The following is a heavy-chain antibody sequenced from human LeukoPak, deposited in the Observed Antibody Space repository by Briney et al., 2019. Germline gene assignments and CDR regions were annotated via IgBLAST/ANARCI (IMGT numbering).Heavy chain of an antibody. CDR2: ISPNSGGT. J-gene: IGHJ5*02. V-gene: IGHV1-2*06. CDR3: ATDDYGDQTRWFDP. CDR1: GYTFTGYY. Sequence: ASVKVSCKASGYTFTGYYMHWVRQAPGQGLEWMGRISPNSGGTNYAQKFQGRVTMTRDTSISTAYMELSRLRSDDTAVYYCATDDYGDQTRWFDPWGQGTLVTVSS. D-gene: IGHD4-17*01.